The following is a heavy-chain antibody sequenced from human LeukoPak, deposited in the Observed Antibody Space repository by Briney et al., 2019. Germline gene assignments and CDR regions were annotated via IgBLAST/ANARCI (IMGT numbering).Heavy chain of an antibody. V-gene: IGHV4-34*01. Sequence: SETLSLTCAVYIDSFTNYYWNWIRQTPGKGLEWIGEVNDSGGTNINPSLRSRVILSVDTSKNQFSLKLISVTAADTAVYYCARGVGYYGSGSHNWFDYWGQGTLVTVSS. D-gene: IGHD3-10*01. CDR3: ARGVGYYGSGSHNWFDY. CDR2: VNDSGGT. CDR1: IDSFTNYY. J-gene: IGHJ4*02.